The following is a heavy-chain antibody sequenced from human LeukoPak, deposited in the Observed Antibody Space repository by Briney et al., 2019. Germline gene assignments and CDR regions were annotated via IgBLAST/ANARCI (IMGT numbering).Heavy chain of an antibody. D-gene: IGHD1-14*01. Sequence: TGGSLRLSCTASGFTFSSYAMNWVRQAPGKGLEWVSGIGAGGTFTYYADSVKGRFTISRGNSENTLYLQMHSLRAEDTAVYYCAKTDRFPGSRGTESYWYFDLWGRGTLVTVSS. V-gene: IGHV3-23*01. CDR2: IGAGGTFT. J-gene: IGHJ2*01. CDR3: AKTDRFPGSRGTESYWYFDL. CDR1: GFTFSSYA.